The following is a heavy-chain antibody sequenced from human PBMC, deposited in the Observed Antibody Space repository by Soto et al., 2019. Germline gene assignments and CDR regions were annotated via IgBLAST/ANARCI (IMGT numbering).Heavy chain of an antibody. CDR2: ISYSGAT. CDR3: ATSPRFAFDF. Sequence: QVQLQESGPGLVKPSETLSLTCSVSGGSVSGDKNYWSWIRQSPGKGLEWIGFISYSGATIYNPSLTSRLTISADRATNQFSLRLRPGAASDTALYYCATSPRFAFDFWGQGTTVIVSS. J-gene: IGHJ3*01. V-gene: IGHV4-61*01. CDR1: GGSVSGDKNY. D-gene: IGHD3-16*01.